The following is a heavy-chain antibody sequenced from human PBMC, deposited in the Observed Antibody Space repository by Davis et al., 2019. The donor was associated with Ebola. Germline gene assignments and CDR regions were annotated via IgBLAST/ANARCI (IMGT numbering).Heavy chain of an antibody. CDR1: GFILRSYA. D-gene: IGHD6-19*01. Sequence: PGGSLRLSCAASGFILRSYAMHWVRQAPGKGLEWVSVIGGRDGYTFYADSVKGRFTISRDNAKNSLYLQMNSLRAEDTAVYYCARDRHGPHVTVAPDYWGQGTLVTVSS. CDR3: ARDRHGPHVTVAPDY. V-gene: IGHV3-21*01. J-gene: IGHJ4*02. CDR2: IGGRDGYT.